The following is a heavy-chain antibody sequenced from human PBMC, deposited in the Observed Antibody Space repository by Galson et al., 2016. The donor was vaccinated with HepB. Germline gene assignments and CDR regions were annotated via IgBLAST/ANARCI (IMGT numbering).Heavy chain of an antibody. J-gene: IGHJ4*02. V-gene: IGHV4-30-2*01. CDR1: GDSTGSGGYS. D-gene: IGHD6-19*01. Sequence: TLSLTCGVSGDSTGSGGYSWSWIRQPPGKGLEWVGYIYPDGTTYYNPSLKGRVTISADRSKNQFSLKVTSVTAADTAVYYCAAGISAVTTRFDFWGQGTLVTVSS. CDR2: IYPDGTT. CDR3: AAGISAVTTRFDF.